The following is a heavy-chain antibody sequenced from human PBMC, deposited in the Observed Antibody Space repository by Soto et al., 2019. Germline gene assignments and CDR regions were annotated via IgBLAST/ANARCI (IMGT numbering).Heavy chain of an antibody. CDR3: ARDPPPRYYDFWSGYYRSLYYYYGMDV. Sequence: GGSLRLSCAASGFTFSSYGMHWVRQAPGKGLEWVAVIWYDGSNKYYADSVKGRFTISRDNSKNTLYLQMNSLRAEDTAVYYCARDPPPRYYDFWSGYYRSLYYYYGMDVWGQGTTVTVSS. D-gene: IGHD3-3*01. J-gene: IGHJ6*02. CDR1: GFTFSSYG. V-gene: IGHV3-33*01. CDR2: IWYDGSNK.